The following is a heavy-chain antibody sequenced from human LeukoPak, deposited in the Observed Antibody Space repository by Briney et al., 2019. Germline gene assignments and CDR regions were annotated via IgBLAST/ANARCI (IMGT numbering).Heavy chain of an antibody. Sequence: SGGSLRLSCAASGFTFSSYGMHWVRQAPGKGLEWVAVISYDGSNKYYADSVKGRFTISRDNSKNTLYLQMNSLRAEDTAVYYCARASPYYYDSRSEFNYWGQGTLVTVSS. CDR1: GFTFSSYG. V-gene: IGHV3-30*03. D-gene: IGHD3-22*01. CDR2: ISYDGSNK. J-gene: IGHJ4*02. CDR3: ARASPYYYDSRSEFNY.